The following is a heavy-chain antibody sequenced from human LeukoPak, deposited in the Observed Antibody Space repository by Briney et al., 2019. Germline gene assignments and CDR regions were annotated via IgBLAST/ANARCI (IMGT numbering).Heavy chain of an antibody. CDR3: AKAPSGVTNFDY. D-gene: IGHD2-21*02. CDR2: IYSDGST. Sequence: GGSLRLSCAASGFTVSSNYMSWVRQAPGKGLEWVSIIYSDGSTHYADSVKGRFTISRDNSKNTLYLQMNSLRAEDTAVYYCAKAPSGVTNFDYWGQGTLVTVSS. J-gene: IGHJ4*02. V-gene: IGHV3-53*01. CDR1: GFTVSSNY.